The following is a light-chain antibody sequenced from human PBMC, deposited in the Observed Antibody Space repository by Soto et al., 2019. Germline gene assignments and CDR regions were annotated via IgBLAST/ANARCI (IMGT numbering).Light chain of an antibody. CDR1: SSDVGSYNY. V-gene: IGLV2-14*01. CDR3: SSYTTRSTHVV. Sequence: QSALTQPASVSGSPGQSITISCTGTSSDVGSYNYVSWYQQYPGKAPKLMIYDVSNRPSGVSYRFSGSKSGNTASLTISGLNAEDEPDKSCSSYTTRSTHVVFGGRT. J-gene: IGLJ2*01. CDR2: DVS.